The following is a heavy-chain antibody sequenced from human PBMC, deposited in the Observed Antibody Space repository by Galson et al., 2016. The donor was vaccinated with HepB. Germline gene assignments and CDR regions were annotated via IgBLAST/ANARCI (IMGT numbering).Heavy chain of an antibody. V-gene: IGHV4-34*01. Sequence: SETLSLTCGVYGGSFSGYYWSWIRQPPGKGLEWIGEINHSGSADYNPSLKSRVTMSVDTPKNQFSLKMSSVTAADTAVYFCARRGRTTVKGWFDPWGKGTLGVVSS. CDR3: ARRGRTTVKGWFDP. D-gene: IGHD4-17*01. CDR1: GGSFSGYY. CDR2: INHSGSA. J-gene: IGHJ5*02.